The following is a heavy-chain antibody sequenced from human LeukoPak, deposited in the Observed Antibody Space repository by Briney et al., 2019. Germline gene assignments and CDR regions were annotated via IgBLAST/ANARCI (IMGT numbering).Heavy chain of an antibody. J-gene: IGHJ3*02. V-gene: IGHV3-7*01. CDR2: IKQDGSEK. CDR1: GFTFSSYW. D-gene: IGHD5-12*01. CDR3: ARDGGYSGYDDAFDI. Sequence: GGSLRLSCAASGFTFSSYWMSWVRQAPGKGREWVANIKQDGSEKYYVDSVKGRFTISRHNAKNSLYLQMNSLRAEDTAVYYCARDGGYSGYDDAFDIWGQGTMVTVSS.